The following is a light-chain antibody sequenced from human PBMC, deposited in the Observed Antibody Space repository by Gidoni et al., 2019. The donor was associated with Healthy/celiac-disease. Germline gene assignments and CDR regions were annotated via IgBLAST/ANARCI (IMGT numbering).Light chain of an antibody. CDR2: WAS. Sequence: VSLGERATFNCKSSQSVLYSSNNKNYLAWYQQKPGQPPKLLIYWASTRESGVPDRFSGSGSGTDFTLTISSLQAEDVAVYYCQQYDSTPRTFGQGTKVEIK. V-gene: IGKV4-1*01. CDR1: QSVLYSSNNKNY. CDR3: QQYDSTPRT. J-gene: IGKJ1*01.